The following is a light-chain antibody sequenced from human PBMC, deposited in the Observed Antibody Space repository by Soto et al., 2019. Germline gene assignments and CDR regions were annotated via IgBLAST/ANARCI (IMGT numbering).Light chain of an antibody. CDR1: QSVSSN. J-gene: IGKJ2*01. V-gene: IGKV3-15*01. CDR2: GAS. Sequence: ELVMTQSSATLSVSPGERATLSCRASQSVSSNLAWYQQNPGQAPRLLIYGASTRATGIPARFSGSGSGTEFTLTISSLQSEDFAVYYCQQYNNWPPYTFGQGTKVDI. CDR3: QQYNNWPPYT.